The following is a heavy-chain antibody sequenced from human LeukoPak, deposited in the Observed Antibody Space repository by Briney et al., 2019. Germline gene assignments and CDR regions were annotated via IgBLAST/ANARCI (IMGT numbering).Heavy chain of an antibody. CDR3: ARNYPRLVLGAFDI. D-gene: IGHD3-16*01. J-gene: IGHJ3*02. CDR2: IIPIFGTA. V-gene: IGHV1-69*05. Sequence: SVKVSCKASGGTFSSYAISRVRQAPGQGLEWMGGIIPIFGTANYAQKFQGRVTITTDESTSTAYMELSSLRSEDTVVYYCARNYPRLVLGAFDIWGQGTMVTVSS. CDR1: GGTFSSYA.